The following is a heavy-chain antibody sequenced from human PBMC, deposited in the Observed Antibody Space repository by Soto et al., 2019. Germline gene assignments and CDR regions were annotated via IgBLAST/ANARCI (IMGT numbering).Heavy chain of an antibody. CDR1: GYTFTSYY. CDR2: FNPSGGST. V-gene: IGHV1-46*01. CDR3: ARDTLNYDFWSGPKRYYYYGMDV. D-gene: IGHD3-3*01. Sequence: AASVKVSCKASGYTFTSYYMHWVRQAPGQGLEWMGIFNPSGGSTSYAQKFQGRVTMTRDTSTSTVYMELSSLRSEDTAVYYCARDTLNYDFWSGPKRYYYYGMDVWGQGTTVTVSS. J-gene: IGHJ6*02.